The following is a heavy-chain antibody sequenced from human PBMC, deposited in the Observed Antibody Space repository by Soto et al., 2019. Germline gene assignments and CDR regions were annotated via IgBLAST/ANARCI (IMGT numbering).Heavy chain of an antibody. D-gene: IGHD3-10*01. CDR1: GFSLSTSGVG. V-gene: IGHV2-5*02. J-gene: IGHJ4*02. CDR3: AHTLWFGEFPDFDY. Sequence: QITLKESGPTLVKPTQTLTLTCTFSGFSLSTSGVGVGWIRQPPGKALEWLALIYWDDDKRYSPSLKSRLTISKDTSKNQVVLTMTNMDPLGTATYYCAHTLWFGEFPDFDYWGQGTLVTVSS. CDR2: IYWDDDK.